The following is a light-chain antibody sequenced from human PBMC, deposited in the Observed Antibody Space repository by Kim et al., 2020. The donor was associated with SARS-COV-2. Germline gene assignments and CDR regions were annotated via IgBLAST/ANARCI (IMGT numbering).Light chain of an antibody. CDR2: AAS. V-gene: IGKV1-39*01. CDR1: QNIYTY. Sequence: DIQMTQSPSSLSASVGDRVAITCRASQNIYTYLNWYQQKPGKAPKLLIYAASSLQSGVPSRFTGSGSGTVFTLTITSLQPDDFATYYCQQCSTTPRTFGQGTKVDI. CDR3: QQCSTTPRT. J-gene: IGKJ1*01.